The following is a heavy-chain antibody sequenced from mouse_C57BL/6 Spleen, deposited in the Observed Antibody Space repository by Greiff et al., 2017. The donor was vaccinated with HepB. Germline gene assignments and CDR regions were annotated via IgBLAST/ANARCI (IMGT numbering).Heavy chain of an antibody. J-gene: IGHJ2*01. CDR2: INPNNGGT. V-gene: IGHV1-22*01. D-gene: IGHD1-1*01. CDR1: GYTFTDYN. Sequence: EVQLQQSGPELVKPGASVKMSCKASGYTFTDYNMHWVKQSHGKSLEWIGYINPNNGGTSYNQKFKGKATLTVNKSSSTAYMELRSLTSEDSAVYYCARGPFTTVVGHGFDYWGQGTTLTVSS. CDR3: ARGPFTTVVGHGFDY.